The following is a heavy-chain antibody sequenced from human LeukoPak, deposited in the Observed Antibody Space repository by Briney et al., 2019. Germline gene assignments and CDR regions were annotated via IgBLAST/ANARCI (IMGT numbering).Heavy chain of an antibody. Sequence: PPGGSLRLSCTASGFTFNRDWTAWVRQAPGKGLEWVANIKEDGSEKNYVDSVKGRFTMSRDNAENSVYLQMNDLRAEDTGVYYCATKEPSTSGWSYWGQGTLVTVSS. CDR1: GFTFNRDW. V-gene: IGHV3-7*01. CDR2: IKEDGSEK. CDR3: ATKEPSTSGWSY. J-gene: IGHJ4*02. D-gene: IGHD6-19*01.